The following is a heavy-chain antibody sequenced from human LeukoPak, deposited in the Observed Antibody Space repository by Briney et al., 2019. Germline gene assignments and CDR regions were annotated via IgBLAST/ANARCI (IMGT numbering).Heavy chain of an antibody. Sequence: GGSLRLSCAASGFTFSSYSMNWVRQAPGKGLEWVSSISSSSSYIYYADSVKGRFTISRDNAKNSLYLQMNSLRAEDTAVYYCAIGGEPDMNYGMDVWGQGTTVTVSS. CDR2: ISSSSSYI. V-gene: IGHV3-21*01. CDR1: GFTFSSYS. J-gene: IGHJ6*02. D-gene: IGHD1-14*01. CDR3: AIGGEPDMNYGMDV.